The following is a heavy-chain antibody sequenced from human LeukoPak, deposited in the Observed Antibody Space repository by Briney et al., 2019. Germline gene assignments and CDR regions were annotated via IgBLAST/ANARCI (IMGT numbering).Heavy chain of an antibody. CDR3: ARPVGYYYDSSGYYYYGAFDI. CDR1: GYSFTSYW. J-gene: IGHJ3*02. Sequence: GESLKISCKGSGYSFTSYWIGWVRQMPGKGLEWMGIIYPGDSDTRYSPSFQGQVTISADESISTAYLQWSSLKASDTAMYYCARPVGYYYDSSGYYYYGAFDIWGQGTMVTVSS. V-gene: IGHV5-51*01. CDR2: IYPGDSDT. D-gene: IGHD3-22*01.